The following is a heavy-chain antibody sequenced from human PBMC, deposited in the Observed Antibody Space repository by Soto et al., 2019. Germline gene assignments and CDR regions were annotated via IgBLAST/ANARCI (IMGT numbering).Heavy chain of an antibody. CDR1: GGSFSGYY. Sequence: LSLTCAVYGGSFSGYYWSWIRQPPGKGLEWIGEINHSGSTNYNPSLKSRVTISVDTSKNQFSLKLSSVTAADTAVYYCARIGCSSTSCSHHYYYYYMDVWGKGTTVTVSS. V-gene: IGHV4-34*01. J-gene: IGHJ6*03. D-gene: IGHD2-2*01. CDR2: INHSGST. CDR3: ARIGCSSTSCSHHYYYYYMDV.